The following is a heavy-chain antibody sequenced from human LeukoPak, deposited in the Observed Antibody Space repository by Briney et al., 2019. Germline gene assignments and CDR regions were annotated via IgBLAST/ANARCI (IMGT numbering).Heavy chain of an antibody. V-gene: IGHV3-21*01. D-gene: IGHD6-6*01. J-gene: IGHJ6*03. Sequence: GGSLRLSCAASGFTFSSYWMSWVRQAPGKGLEWVSSISSSSSYIYYADSVKGRFTISRDNAKNSLYLQMNSLRAEDTAVYYCARDRDRYSSSTPYYMDVWGKGTTVTVSS. CDR2: ISSSSSYI. CDR3: ARDRDRYSSSTPYYMDV. CDR1: GFTFSSYW.